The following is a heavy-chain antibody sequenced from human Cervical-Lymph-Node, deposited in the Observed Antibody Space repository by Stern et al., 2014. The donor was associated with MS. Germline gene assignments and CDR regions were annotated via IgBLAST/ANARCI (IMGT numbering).Heavy chain of an antibody. CDR2: IYSSGST. CDR3: ARAKGSGSYYNYFDY. J-gene: IGHJ4*02. V-gene: IGHV4-59*01. Sequence: QVQLQESGPGLAKPSETLSLTCTVSGGSISSYYWSWIRQPPGKGLEWIGYIYSSGSTTYNPSLKSRVTISVDTSKNQFSLKLSSVTAADTAVYYCARAKGSGSYYNYFDYWGQGTLVTVSS. D-gene: IGHD3-10*01. CDR1: GGSISSYY.